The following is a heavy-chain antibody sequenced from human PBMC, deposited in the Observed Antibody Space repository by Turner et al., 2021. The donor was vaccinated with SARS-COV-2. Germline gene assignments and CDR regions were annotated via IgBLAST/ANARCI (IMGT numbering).Heavy chain of an antibody. CDR1: GFSFGSYG. J-gene: IGHJ4*02. CDR3: ATGSGSYYFSPTYYFDY. V-gene: IGHV3-33*01. CDR2: IWYDGSNK. D-gene: IGHD1-26*01. Sequence: QVQLVVSGGGVVQPGRSLRPSCAASGFSFGSYGMPWVRHAPGKGLEWVAVIWYDGSNKYNADSVKSRFTISRDNSKNTLYLQMNSLRAEDTAVYYCATGSGSYYFSPTYYFDYWGQGTLVTVSS.